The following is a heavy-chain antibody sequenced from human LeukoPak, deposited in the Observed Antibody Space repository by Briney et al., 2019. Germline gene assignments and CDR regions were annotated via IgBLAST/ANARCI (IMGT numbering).Heavy chain of an antibody. J-gene: IGHJ5*02. Sequence: PGKSLRLSCAASGFTFSSYGMHWVRQAPGKGLEWVAVIWYDGSNKYCADSVKGRFTISRDNPKNTLYLQVNSLRAEDTAVYYCARARNDYDSSGFSALDLWGQGTLVTVSS. CDR2: IWYDGSNK. D-gene: IGHD3-22*01. V-gene: IGHV3-33*01. CDR1: GFTFSSYG. CDR3: ARARNDYDSSGFSALDL.